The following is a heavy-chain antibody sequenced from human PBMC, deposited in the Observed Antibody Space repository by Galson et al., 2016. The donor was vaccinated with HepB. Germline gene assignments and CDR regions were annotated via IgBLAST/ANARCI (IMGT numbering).Heavy chain of an antibody. CDR3: AKDQGILRHFDWLTYDAFDM. J-gene: IGHJ3*02. V-gene: IGHV3-30*18. Sequence: SLRLSCAASGFTFSKYALRWVRQAPGKGQEWVAVISTNGISQNYEDSVKGRFTVYRDNSKNTVDLQMNSLRPEDTAVYYCAKDQGILRHFDWLTYDAFDMWGQGTMVTVSS. D-gene: IGHD3-9*01. CDR1: GFTFSKYA. CDR2: ISTNGISQ.